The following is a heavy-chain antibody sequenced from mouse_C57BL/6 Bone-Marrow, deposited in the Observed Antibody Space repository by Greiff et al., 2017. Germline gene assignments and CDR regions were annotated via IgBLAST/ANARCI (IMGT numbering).Heavy chain of an antibody. CDR1: GYTFTSYW. CDR2: IDPSDSYT. D-gene: IGHD1-1*01. CDR3: ARGLITTGGNWYFDV. J-gene: IGHJ1*03. V-gene: IGHV1-50*01. Sequence: QVQLKQPGAELVKPGASVKLSCKASGYTFTSYWMQRVKQRPGQGLEWIGEIDPSDSYTNYNQKFKGQATLTVDTSSSTAYMQLSSLTSEDSAVYDCARGLITTGGNWYFDVWGTGTTVTVSS.